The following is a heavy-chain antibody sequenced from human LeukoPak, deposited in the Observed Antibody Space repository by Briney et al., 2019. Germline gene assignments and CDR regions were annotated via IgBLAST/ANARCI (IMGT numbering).Heavy chain of an antibody. Sequence: SETLSLTCTVSGGSISSYYWSWIRQPPGKGLEWIGYIYHSGSTYYNPSLKSRVTISVDRSKNQFSLKLSSVTAADTAVYYCARAPLVGGSPPLFDYWGQGTLVTVSS. CDR2: IYHSGST. J-gene: IGHJ4*02. V-gene: IGHV4-59*12. CDR1: GGSISSYY. CDR3: ARAPLVGGSPPLFDY. D-gene: IGHD3-16*01.